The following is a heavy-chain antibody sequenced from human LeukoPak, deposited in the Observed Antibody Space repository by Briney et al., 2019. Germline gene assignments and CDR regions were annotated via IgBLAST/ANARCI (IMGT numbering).Heavy chain of an antibody. CDR2: ISSSSSYI. Sequence: GGSLRLTCAASGFTFSMYSMNWVRQAPGKGLEWVSSISSSSSYIYYADSVKGRFTISRDNAKNSLYLQMNSLRAEDTAVYYCARGDVWGSYRFDYWGQGTLVTVSS. CDR3: ARGDVWGSYRFDY. D-gene: IGHD3-16*02. CDR1: GFTFSMYS. J-gene: IGHJ4*02. V-gene: IGHV3-21*01.